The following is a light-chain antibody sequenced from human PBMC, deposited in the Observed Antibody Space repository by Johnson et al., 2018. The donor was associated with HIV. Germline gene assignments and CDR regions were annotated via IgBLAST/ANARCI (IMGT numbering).Light chain of an antibody. J-gene: IGLJ1*01. CDR2: YNN. Sequence: QSVLTQPPSVSAAPGHKVTVSCSGSSSNIGNNYVSWYQQFPGTAPKLLIYYNNKRPSGIPDRFSGSKSGTSATLGITGLQTGDEADYYCGTWDSSLSAGVFGTGTNVTVL. CDR1: SSNIGNNY. CDR3: GTWDSSLSAGV. V-gene: IGLV1-51*01.